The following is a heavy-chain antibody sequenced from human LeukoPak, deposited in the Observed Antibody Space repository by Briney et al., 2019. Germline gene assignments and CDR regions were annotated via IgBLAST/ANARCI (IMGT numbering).Heavy chain of an antibody. D-gene: IGHD2-15*01. CDR2: ISTNGGGT. V-gene: IGHV3-64*01. J-gene: IGHJ4*02. CDR3: ARYCSGVSCYSGYDY. CDR1: GFTFSTYA. Sequence: PGGSLRLSCAASGFTFSTYAMHWVRQTPGKGLEYVSAISTNGGGTYYANSVKGRFTISRDNSKNTLYLQMRSLRAEDMAVYYCARYCSGVSCYSGYDYWGQGTLVTVSS.